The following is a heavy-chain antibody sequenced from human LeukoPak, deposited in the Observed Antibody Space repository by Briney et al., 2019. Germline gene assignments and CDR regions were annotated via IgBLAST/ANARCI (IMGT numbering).Heavy chain of an antibody. CDR1: GFTLSSYA. CDR2: ISDSGNT. J-gene: IGHJ4*02. CDR3: AKAPVTTCRGAYCYPFDY. V-gene: IGHV3-23*01. D-gene: IGHD2-21*01. Sequence: GGSLRLSCAASGFTLSSYAMSWVRQAPGKGLEWVSAISDSGNTYHADSVKGRFTISRDSSKNTLFLQMNRLRPEDAAVYYCAKAPVTTCRGAYCYPFDYWAREPWSPSPQ.